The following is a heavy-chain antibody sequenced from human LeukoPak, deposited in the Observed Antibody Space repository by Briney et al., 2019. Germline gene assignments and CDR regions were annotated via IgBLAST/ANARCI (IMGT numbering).Heavy chain of an antibody. CDR1: GFTFNVYW. CDR3: AGRSFES. CDR2: INQDGSEI. Sequence: PGGSLRLSCEASGFTFNVYWTHWVRQAPEKGLEWVANINQDGSEIYHADSVKGRFTISRDNAKRSLYLQMNGLRAEDTGIYYCAGRSFESWGQGTLVTVSS. V-gene: IGHV3-7*01. J-gene: IGHJ4*02. D-gene: IGHD1-26*01.